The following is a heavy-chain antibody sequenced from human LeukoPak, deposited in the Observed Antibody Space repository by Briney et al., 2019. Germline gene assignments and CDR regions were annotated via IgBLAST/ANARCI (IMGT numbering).Heavy chain of an antibody. Sequence: PGGSLRLSCAASGFTFSSYEMNWVRQAPGKGLEWVSYISSSGSTIYYADSVKGRFTISRDNAKNSLYLQMNSLRAEDTAVYYCALYDFWSGYLDVWGKGTTVTVSS. CDR1: GFTFSSYE. V-gene: IGHV3-48*03. CDR3: ALYDFWSGYLDV. J-gene: IGHJ6*03. D-gene: IGHD3-3*01. CDR2: ISSSGSTI.